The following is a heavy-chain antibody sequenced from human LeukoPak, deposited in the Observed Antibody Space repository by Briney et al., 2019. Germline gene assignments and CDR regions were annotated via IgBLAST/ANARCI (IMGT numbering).Heavy chain of an antibody. CDR3: ARSLTTLTYEGY. CDR1: GFTFSSYM. V-gene: IGHV3-21*01. Sequence: GGSLRLSCAASGFTFSSYMMNWVRQAPGKGLEWVSSVNSGSTYTYYTESVKGRFTVSRDNAKNSLFLQMNSLRAEDTAIYYCARSLTTLTYEGYWGQGTLVTVSS. CDR2: VNSGSTYT. J-gene: IGHJ4*02. D-gene: IGHD1-1*01.